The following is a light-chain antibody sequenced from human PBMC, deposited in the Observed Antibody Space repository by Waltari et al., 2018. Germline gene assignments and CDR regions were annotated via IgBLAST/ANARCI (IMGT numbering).Light chain of an antibody. CDR1: QSISSY. J-gene: IGKJ1*01. CDR3: QQSYSTPRT. Sequence: DIQMTQSPDSLSASVGDSVTITCRARQSISSYLNWYQQKPGKAPKLLIYAASSLQSGVPSRFSGSGSGTDFTLTISSLQPEDFATYYCQQSYSTPRTFGQGTKVEIK. V-gene: IGKV1-39*01. CDR2: AAS.